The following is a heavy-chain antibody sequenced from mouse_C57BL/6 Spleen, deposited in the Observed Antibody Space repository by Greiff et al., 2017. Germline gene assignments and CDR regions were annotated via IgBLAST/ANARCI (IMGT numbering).Heavy chain of an antibody. Sequence: EVKLVESGGGLVKPGGSLKLSCAASGFTFSSYTMSWVRQTPEKRLEWVATISGGGGNTYYPDRVKGRFTISRDNAKNTLYLQMSSLRSEDTALYYCARSYYGSSYVFAYWGQGTLVTVSA. CDR2: ISGGGGNT. CDR3: ARSYYGSSYVFAY. J-gene: IGHJ3*01. CDR1: GFTFSSYT. D-gene: IGHD1-1*01. V-gene: IGHV5-9*01.